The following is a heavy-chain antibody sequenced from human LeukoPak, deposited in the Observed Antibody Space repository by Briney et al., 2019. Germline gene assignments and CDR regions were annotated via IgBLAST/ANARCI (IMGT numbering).Heavy chain of an antibody. CDR1: GFTFDDYA. CDR3: AKDISSRDFWSGDDAFDI. CDR2: ISWNSGSI. V-gene: IGHV3-9*01. D-gene: IGHD3-3*01. Sequence: GGSLRLSCAASGFTFDDYAMHWVRQAPGKGLEWVSGISWNSGSIGYADSVKGRFTISRDNAKNSLYLQMNSLRAVDTALYYCAKDISSRDFWSGDDAFDIWGQGTMVTVSS. J-gene: IGHJ3*02.